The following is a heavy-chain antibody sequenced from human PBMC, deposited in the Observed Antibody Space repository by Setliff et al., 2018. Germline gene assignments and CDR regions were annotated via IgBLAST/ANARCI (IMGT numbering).Heavy chain of an antibody. V-gene: IGHV3-48*03. CDR3: ARAGWGVPGDFWSGSRDPYGMDV. Sequence: VGSLRLSCAASGFTFSSYEMNWVRQAPGKGLEWVSYISSSGSTIYYADSVKGRFTISRDNAKNSLYLQMNSLRAEDTAVYYCARAGWGVPGDFWSGSRDPYGMDVWGQGTTVTVSS. D-gene: IGHD3-3*01. CDR1: GFTFSSYE. CDR2: ISSSGSTI. J-gene: IGHJ6*02.